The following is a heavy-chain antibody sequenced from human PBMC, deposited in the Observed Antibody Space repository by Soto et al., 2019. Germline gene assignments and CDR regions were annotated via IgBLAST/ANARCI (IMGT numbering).Heavy chain of an antibody. D-gene: IGHD6-13*01. V-gene: IGHV4-59*08. CDR3: ASRSSRKGSIGGWRWTAWFDL. Sequence: QVQLQESGPGLVKPSETLSLTCTVSGGFISRYYCSWIRQPPGKGLEWIGYIYYNGSTNYNPSLKSRVTISVDTSKNQFSLKLSTVTAADTAMYYCASRSSRKGSIGGWRWTAWFDLVGQATLFTVSS. J-gene: IGHJ5*02. CDR1: GGFISRYY. CDR2: IYYNGST.